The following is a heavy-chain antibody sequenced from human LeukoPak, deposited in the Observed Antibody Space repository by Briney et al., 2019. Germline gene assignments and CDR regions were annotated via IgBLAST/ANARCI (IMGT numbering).Heavy chain of an antibody. J-gene: IGHJ4*02. CDR3: ASRKKGMATAGFDY. CDR2: IYPGDSDT. V-gene: IGHV5-51*01. Sequence: GESLKISCKGSGYSFTSYWSGCVRQMPGKGLEWMGFIYPGDSDTRYSPSFQGQVTISAEKSISTAYLQWSSLKASDTALYYCASRKKGMATAGFDYWGQGTLVTVSS. CDR1: GYSFTSYW. D-gene: IGHD5-24*01.